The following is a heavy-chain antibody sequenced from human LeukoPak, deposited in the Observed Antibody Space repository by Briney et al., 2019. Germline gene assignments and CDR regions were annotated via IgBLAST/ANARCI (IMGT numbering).Heavy chain of an antibody. CDR1: GFIFSRYW. D-gene: IGHD1-26*01. CDR3: ARGVLYSGSYDY. CDR2: IKQDGSEK. V-gene: IGHV3-7*01. J-gene: IGHJ4*02. Sequence: GGSLRLSCAASGFIFSRYWMNWVRQAPGKGLEWVANIKQDGSEKYYVDSVKGRFTISRDNAKNSLYLQMNSLRAEDTAVYYCARGVLYSGSYDYWGQGTLVTVSS.